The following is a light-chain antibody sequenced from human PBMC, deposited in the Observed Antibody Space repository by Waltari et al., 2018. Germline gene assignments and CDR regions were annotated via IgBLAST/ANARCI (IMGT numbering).Light chain of an antibody. J-gene: IGLJ2*01. CDR2: GNN. Sequence: QSVLTQPPSVSGTPGQRVTISCSGSTYNLGAGHDVHWYQHLPGTAPKLLIYGNNNRPSGVPDRFSGSKSGTSASLAITGLQADDEADYFCQSFDNMLSGGVVFGGGTKLAVL. V-gene: IGLV1-40*01. CDR1: TYNLGAGHD. CDR3: QSFDNMLSGGVV.